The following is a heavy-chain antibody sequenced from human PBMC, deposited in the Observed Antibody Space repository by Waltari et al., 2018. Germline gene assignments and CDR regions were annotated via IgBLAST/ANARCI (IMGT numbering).Heavy chain of an antibody. Sequence: QVQLVQSGAEVKKPGSSVKVSCKASGGTFSSYAISWVRPATGQGLEWMGRIIPILGIANYAQKFQGRVTITADKSTSTAYMELSSLRSEDTAVYYCARGPRITIFGVAPGFMDVWGQGTTVTVSS. D-gene: IGHD3-3*01. J-gene: IGHJ6*02. V-gene: IGHV1-69*04. CDR1: GGTFSSYA. CDR2: IIPILGIA. CDR3: ARGPRITIFGVAPGFMDV.